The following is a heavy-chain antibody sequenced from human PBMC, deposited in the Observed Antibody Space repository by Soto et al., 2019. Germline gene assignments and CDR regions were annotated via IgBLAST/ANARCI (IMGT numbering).Heavy chain of an antibody. CDR2: ISGRDDST. CDR1: GFTFSSYS. D-gene: IGHD2-21*01. V-gene: IGHV3-23*01. Sequence: EVQLSESGGGLVQPGGSLRLSCAASGFTFSSYSMGWVRQAPGKGLEWVSAISGRDDSTYHADSVRGRFTISRDNSKNTLYLQMSSLRAEDTAIYYCVKRALSYAGEFDNWGQGTLVTVSS. CDR3: VKRALSYAGEFDN. J-gene: IGHJ4*02.